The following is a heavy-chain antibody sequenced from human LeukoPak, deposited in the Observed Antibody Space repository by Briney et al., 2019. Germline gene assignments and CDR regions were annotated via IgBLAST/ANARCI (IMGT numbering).Heavy chain of an antibody. D-gene: IGHD4/OR15-4a*01. CDR2: ISSNGGST. CDR3: ARVGAHDAFHI. Sequence: PGGSLRLSCAASGFTFSSYAMHWVRQAPGKGLEYVSAISSNGGSTYYANSVKGRFSISRDNSKHTLYLQMGSLRAEDIAVYYCARVGAHDAFHIWGQGTMVTVSS. CDR1: GFTFSSYA. V-gene: IGHV3-64*01. J-gene: IGHJ3*02.